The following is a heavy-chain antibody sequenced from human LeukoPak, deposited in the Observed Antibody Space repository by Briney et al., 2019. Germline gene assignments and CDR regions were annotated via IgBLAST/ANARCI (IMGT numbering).Heavy chain of an antibody. Sequence: GGSLRLSCAASGFTFSSYTMNWVRQAPGKGLEWVSIISSGSSYIHYADSVKGRFTISRDNAKNSLYLQMNSLRAADTAVYYCARGYCSGGSCYSYYYYNYMDVWGKGTTVTVSS. J-gene: IGHJ6*03. CDR1: GFTFSSYT. V-gene: IGHV3-21*04. CDR3: ARGYCSGGSCYSYYYYNYMDV. CDR2: ISSGSSYI. D-gene: IGHD2-15*01.